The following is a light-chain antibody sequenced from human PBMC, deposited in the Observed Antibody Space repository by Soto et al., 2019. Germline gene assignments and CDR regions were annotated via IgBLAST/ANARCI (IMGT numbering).Light chain of an antibody. Sequence: QSALTQPRSVSGSPGQSVTISCTGTSSDVGGSDYVSWCQHHPGKAPKLVIYDVTKRPSGVPDRFSGSKSGNTASLTISGLQAEDEADYYCASSAGYYVFVPVTKVTVL. V-gene: IGLV2-11*01. CDR1: SSDVGGSDY. J-gene: IGLJ1*01. CDR2: DVT. CDR3: ASSAGYYV.